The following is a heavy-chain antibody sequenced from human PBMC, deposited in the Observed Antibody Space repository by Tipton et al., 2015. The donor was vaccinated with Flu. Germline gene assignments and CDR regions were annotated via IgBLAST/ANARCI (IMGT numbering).Heavy chain of an antibody. CDR2: IWYDGSNK. J-gene: IGHJ4*02. D-gene: IGHD1-26*01. Sequence: SLRLSCAASGFTFSNYGMHWVRQAPGKGLEWVAAIWYDGSNKYYADSVKGRFTLSRDNSKNTLYLQMNRLRAEDTAGYYCARDGRRRTYEKPRDCFDYWGRGTLVTVSS. CDR1: GFTFSNYG. CDR3: ARDGRRRTYEKPRDCFDY. V-gene: IGHV3-33*01.